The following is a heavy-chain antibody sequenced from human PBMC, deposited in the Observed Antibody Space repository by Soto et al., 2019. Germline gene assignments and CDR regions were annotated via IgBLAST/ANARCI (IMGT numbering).Heavy chain of an antibody. V-gene: IGHV5-51*01. CDR2: IYPGDSDT. CDR3: ARSTAAAGY. D-gene: IGHD6-13*01. CDR1: GYSFTSYW. Sequence: GESLKISCKGSGYSFTSYWIGWVRQMPGKGLEWMGIIYPGDSDTRYSPSFQGQVTISADKSRNTTYLQWNSLKASDTAMYYCARSTAAAGYWGQGTLVTSPQ. J-gene: IGHJ4*02.